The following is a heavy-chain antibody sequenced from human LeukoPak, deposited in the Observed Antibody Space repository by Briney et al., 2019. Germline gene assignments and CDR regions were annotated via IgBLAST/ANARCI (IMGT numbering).Heavy chain of an antibody. J-gene: IGHJ5*02. CDR1: GFTFSRYE. CDR3: ARVGSAWYGGWFDP. D-gene: IGHD6-19*01. CDR2: ISSSGSTI. V-gene: IGHV3-48*03. Sequence: GGSLRLSCAASGFTFSRYEMNWVRQAPRKGLEWVSYISSSGSTIYHADSVKGRFTISRDNDKDSLYLQMNSLRAEDTALYYCARVGSAWYGGWFDPWGQGTLVTVSS.